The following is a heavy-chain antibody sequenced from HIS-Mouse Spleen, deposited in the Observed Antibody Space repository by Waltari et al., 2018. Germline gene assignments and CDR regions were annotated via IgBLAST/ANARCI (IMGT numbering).Heavy chain of an antibody. CDR3: AHMKGSSWPFELDY. Sequence: QITLKESGPTLVKPTQTLTLTCTFSGFSLSTLGVGVGWIRQPPGKALEWLALIYWDDDKRYSPSLKSRLTITKDTSKNQVVLTMTNMDPVDTATYYCAHMKGSSWPFELDYWGQGTLVTVSS. CDR1: GFSLSTLGVG. D-gene: IGHD6-13*01. V-gene: IGHV2-5*02. J-gene: IGHJ4*02. CDR2: IYWDDDK.